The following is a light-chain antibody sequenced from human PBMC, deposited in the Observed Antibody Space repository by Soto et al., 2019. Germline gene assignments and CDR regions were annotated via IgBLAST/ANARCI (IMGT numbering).Light chain of an antibody. CDR3: SSYGGANTVV. J-gene: IGLJ2*01. Sequence: QSVLTQPPSASGSPGQSVTISCTGTSNDVGGYNYVSGYQQHPGKPPKLIIHEVSKRPSGVRDRFSGSKSGNTASLTVSGLLTEDEADYYCSSYGGANTVVFGGGTKLTVL. CDR2: EVS. CDR1: SNDVGGYNY. V-gene: IGLV2-8*01.